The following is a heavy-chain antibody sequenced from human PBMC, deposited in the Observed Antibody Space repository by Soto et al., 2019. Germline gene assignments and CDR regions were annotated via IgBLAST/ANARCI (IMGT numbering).Heavy chain of an antibody. J-gene: IGHJ6*02. Sequence: SETLSLTCTVSGGSISGYYWSWIRQPPGKRLEWIGYIYYTGSTNYNPSLKSRVTISVDTSKNQFSLKLSSVTAADTAVYYCARPSTGNYGMDVWGQGTTVTVSS. CDR1: GGSISGYY. CDR2: IYYTGST. D-gene: IGHD4-17*01. V-gene: IGHV4-59*12. CDR3: ARPSTGNYGMDV.